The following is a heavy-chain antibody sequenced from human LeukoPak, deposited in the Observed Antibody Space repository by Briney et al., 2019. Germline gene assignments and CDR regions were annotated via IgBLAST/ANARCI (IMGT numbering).Heavy chain of an antibody. CDR1: GFTFSSYS. CDR2: ISSSSSYT. V-gene: IGHV3-21*01. CDR3: ARDASVYCSGTGCFYFDY. D-gene: IGHD2-2*01. J-gene: IGHJ4*02. Sequence: GGSLRLSCAASGFTFSSYSMNWVRQAPGKGLEWVSSISSSSSYTYYADSVKGRFTISRDNARNSLYLQMNSLRAEDTAVYYCARDASVYCSGTGCFYFDYWGLGTLVTVSS.